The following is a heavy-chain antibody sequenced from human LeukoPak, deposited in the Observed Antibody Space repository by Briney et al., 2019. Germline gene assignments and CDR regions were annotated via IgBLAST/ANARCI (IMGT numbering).Heavy chain of an antibody. CDR1: GSSISSGYY. V-gene: IGHV4-38-2*02. CDR3: ARVYCSSTSCYRVYFDY. J-gene: IGHJ4*02. D-gene: IGHD2-2*01. CDR2: IYHSGST. Sequence: SETLSLTCTVSGSSISSGYYWGWIRQPPGKGLEWIGSIYHSGSTYYNPSLKSRVTISVDTSKNQFSLKLSSVTAADTAVYYCARVYCSSTSCYRVYFDYWGQGTLVTVSS.